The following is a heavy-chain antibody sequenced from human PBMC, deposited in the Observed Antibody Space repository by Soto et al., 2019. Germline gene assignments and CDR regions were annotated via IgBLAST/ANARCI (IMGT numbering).Heavy chain of an antibody. Sequence: QVQLQQWGAGLLKPSETLSLTCAVYGGSFSGYYWSWIRQPPGKGLEWIGEINHSGSTNYNPSLKSRVTISGETSKNPFPLKLSSGTGAETAVYYCARGGTFWGVIVPEDYWGQGTLVTVSS. CDR1: GGSFSGYY. CDR3: ARGGTFWGVIVPEDY. J-gene: IGHJ4*02. D-gene: IGHD3-16*02. V-gene: IGHV4-34*01. CDR2: INHSGST.